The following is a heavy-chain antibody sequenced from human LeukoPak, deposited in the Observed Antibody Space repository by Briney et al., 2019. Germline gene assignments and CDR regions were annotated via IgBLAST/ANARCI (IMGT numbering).Heavy chain of an antibody. D-gene: IGHD2-8*01. Sequence: PSETLSLTCAVYGGSFSGYYWSWIRQPPGKGLEWIGEINHSGSTNYNPSLKSRVTISVDTSKNQFSLKLSSVTAADTAVYYCARSRPGYCTNGVCYTGFDYWGQGTLVTVS. CDR2: INHSGST. V-gene: IGHV4-34*01. J-gene: IGHJ4*02. CDR1: GGSFSGYY. CDR3: ARSRPGYCTNGVCYTGFDY.